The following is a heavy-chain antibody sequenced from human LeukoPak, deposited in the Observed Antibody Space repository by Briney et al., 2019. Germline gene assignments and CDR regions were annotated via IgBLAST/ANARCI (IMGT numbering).Heavy chain of an antibody. J-gene: IGHJ4*02. CDR3: AKDRGRVWVQVAN. V-gene: IGHV3-23*01. CDR1: GFTFTNDA. CDR2: ISGGAGGT. Sequence: GGSLRLSCIGTGFTFTNDALGWVRQAPGKGLEWVSGISGGAGGTYYADSVKGRFTISRDDSKNTLYLQMNSLRVDDTAVYYCAKDRGRVWVQVANWGQGTLVTVSS. D-gene: IGHD2-15*01.